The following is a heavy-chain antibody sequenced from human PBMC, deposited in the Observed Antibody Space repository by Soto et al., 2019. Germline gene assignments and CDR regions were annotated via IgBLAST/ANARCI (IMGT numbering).Heavy chain of an antibody. V-gene: IGHV3-15*07. J-gene: IGHJ4*02. D-gene: IGHD2-8*01. CDR3: TKLLKSDD. CDR1: GFTFNTAW. CDR2: IRTKTDGGTT. Sequence: EVQLVESGGGLLKPGESLRLSCAASGFTFNTAWMNWVRQAPGKGLEWVGRIRTKTDGGTTDYAAPVQDRFTISRDDSKNTLYLQMNSLKTEDTAIYYCTKLLKSDDWGQGTLVTVSS.